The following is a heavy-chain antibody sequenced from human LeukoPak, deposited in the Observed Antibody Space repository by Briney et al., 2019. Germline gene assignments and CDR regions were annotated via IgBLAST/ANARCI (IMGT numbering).Heavy chain of an antibody. CDR2: INHSGRT. CDR3: ARDVVVVPAAIHYGMDV. D-gene: IGHD2-2*01. J-gene: IGHJ6*02. V-gene: IGHV4-34*01. Sequence: PSETLSLTCAVYGGSFSDYFWGWIRQPPGKGLEWIGEINHSGRTYYNPSLKSRVTITVDTSKNQFSLNLSSVTAADTAVYYCARDVVVVPAAIHYGMDVWGQGTTVTVSS. CDR1: GGSFSDYF.